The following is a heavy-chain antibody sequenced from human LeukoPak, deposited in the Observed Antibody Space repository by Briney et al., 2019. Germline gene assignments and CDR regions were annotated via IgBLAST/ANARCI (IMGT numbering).Heavy chain of an antibody. CDR2: INHSGST. CDR3: ARENPSGYYNRPIDY. D-gene: IGHD3-22*01. V-gene: IGHV4-34*01. Sequence: PSETLSLTCAVYGGSFSGYYWSWIRQPPGKGLEWIGEINHSGSTNYNPSLKSRVTISVDTSKNQFSLKLSSVTAADTAIYYCARENPSGYYNRPIDYWGQGTLVTVSS. CDR1: GGSFSGYY. J-gene: IGHJ4*02.